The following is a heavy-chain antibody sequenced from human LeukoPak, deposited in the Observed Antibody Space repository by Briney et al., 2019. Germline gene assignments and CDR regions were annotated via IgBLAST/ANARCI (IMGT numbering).Heavy chain of an antibody. J-gene: IGHJ5*02. Sequence: SETLSLTCAVSRGSISSYYWSWIRQSPGKGLEWIGYIYYDGSTNYNPSLKSRATISLDTSKNQFSLRLSSVTAADTAVYYCARGSIPTLLGGYVTFDPWGQGTLVAVSS. V-gene: IGHV4-59*01. CDR1: RGSISSYY. CDR3: ARGSIPTLLGGYVTFDP. D-gene: IGHD5-12*01. CDR2: IYYDGST.